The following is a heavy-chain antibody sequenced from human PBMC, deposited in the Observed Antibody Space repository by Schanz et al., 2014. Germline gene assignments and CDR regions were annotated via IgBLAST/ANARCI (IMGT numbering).Heavy chain of an antibody. V-gene: IGHV3-23*01. CDR2: ISHSGGSK. J-gene: IGHJ4*01. Sequence: DVQLLESGGGLVQPGGSLRLSCAASGFTFNSYAMTWVRQAPGKGLEWVSSISHSGGSKYYADSVKGRFTISRDNSENTLYLQMNSLSADDTAVYYYAREQIMAAAGLVDYWGHGTLVTVSS. CDR3: AREQIMAAAGLVDY. D-gene: IGHD6-13*01. CDR1: GFTFNSYA.